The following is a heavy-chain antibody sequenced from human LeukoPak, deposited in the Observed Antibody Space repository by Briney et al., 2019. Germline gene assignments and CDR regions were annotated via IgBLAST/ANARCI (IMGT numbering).Heavy chain of an antibody. CDR3: ARDAQLALPGNWFDP. CDR2: INPSGGST. Sequence: ASVKVSCKASGYTFTSYYMHWVRQAPGQGLEWMGIINPSGGSTSYAQKFQGRVTMTRDTSTSTVYMELSSLRSEDTAVYYCARDAQLALPGNWFDPWGQGTLVTVSS. J-gene: IGHJ5*02. CDR1: GYTFTSYY. D-gene: IGHD6-13*01. V-gene: IGHV1-46*01.